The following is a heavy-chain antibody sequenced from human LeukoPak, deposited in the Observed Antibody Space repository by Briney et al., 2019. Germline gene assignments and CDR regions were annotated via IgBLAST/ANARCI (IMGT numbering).Heavy chain of an antibody. CDR2: ISGSGGST. Sequence: PGGSLRLSCAASGLTFSSYAMSWVRQAPGKGLEWVSAISGSGGSTYYADSVKGRFTISRDNAKNSLYLQMNSLRAEDTAVYYCARDFTRDYLADYWGQGTLVTVSS. CDR1: GLTFSSYA. D-gene: IGHD4-17*01. V-gene: IGHV3-23*01. J-gene: IGHJ4*02. CDR3: ARDFTRDYLADY.